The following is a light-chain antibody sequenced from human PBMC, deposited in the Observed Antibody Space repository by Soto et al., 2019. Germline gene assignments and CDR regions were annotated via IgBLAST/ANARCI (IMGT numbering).Light chain of an antibody. CDR3: SSYTSSSRYV. V-gene: IGLV2-14*01. CDR1: SSDVGGFNY. Sequence: QSALTQPASVSGSPGQSITISCTGTSSDVGGFNYVSWYQQHPGKAPKLMIYEVSNRPSGVSNRFSGSKSGNTASLPISGLQAEDEADYYCSSYTSSSRYVFGTGTKVTVL. CDR2: EVS. J-gene: IGLJ1*01.